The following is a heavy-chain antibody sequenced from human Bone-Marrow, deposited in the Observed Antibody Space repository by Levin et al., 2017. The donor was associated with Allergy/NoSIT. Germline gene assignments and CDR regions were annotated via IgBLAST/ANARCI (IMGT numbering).Heavy chain of an antibody. D-gene: IGHD3-10*01. CDR3: ARQKDSGSYLSYMDV. J-gene: IGHJ6*03. CDR1: GGSISSSSYY. CDR2: IYYSGST. V-gene: IGHV4-39*01. Sequence: SETLSLTCTVSGGSISSSSYYWGWIRQPPGKGLEWIGSIYYSGSTYYNPSLKSRVTISVDTSKNQFSLKLSSVTAADTAVYYCARQKDSGSYLSYMDVWGKGTTVTVSS.